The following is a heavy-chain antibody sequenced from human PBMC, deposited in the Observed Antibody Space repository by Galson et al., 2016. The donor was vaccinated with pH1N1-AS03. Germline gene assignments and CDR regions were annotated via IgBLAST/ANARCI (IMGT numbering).Heavy chain of an antibody. V-gene: IGHV3-74*01. CDR3: ARAVYTSGWYGMDV. CDR1: GFIFSSDW. J-gene: IGHJ6*02. Sequence: SLRLSCAASGFIFSSDWMHWVRQVPGKGLVWVSRITSDGSSISYADAVKGRFTTSRDNAKNTLYLQMNSLRAEDTAVYHCARAVYTSGWYGMDVWGQGTTVTVS. CDR2: ITSDGSSI. D-gene: IGHD6-19*01.